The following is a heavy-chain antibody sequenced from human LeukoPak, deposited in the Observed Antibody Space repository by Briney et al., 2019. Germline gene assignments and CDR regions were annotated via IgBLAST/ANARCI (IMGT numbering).Heavy chain of an antibody. CDR2: INGDGSSI. Sequence: GGSLRLSCAASGFSSNSYWMHWARQAPGKGLVWVARINGDGSSINYADSVKGRFTISRDNSKNTLYLQMNSLRAEDTAVYYCAKDGGYSRSGGMDVWGQGTTVTVSS. CDR3: AKDGGYSRSGGMDV. V-gene: IGHV3-74*01. J-gene: IGHJ6*02. D-gene: IGHD6-13*01. CDR1: GFSSNSYW.